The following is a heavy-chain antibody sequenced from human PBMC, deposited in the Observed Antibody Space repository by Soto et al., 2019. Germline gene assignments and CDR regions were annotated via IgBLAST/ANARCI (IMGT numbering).Heavy chain of an antibody. CDR3: ARGRYFDGGDYWVANLAFDY. J-gene: IGHJ4*02. CDR2: ISRSGSGSP. D-gene: IGHD3-22*01. V-gene: IGHV3-23*01. CDR1: GFTFNNYV. Sequence: EVQLLESGGGLLQPGGSLRLSCAASGFTFNNYVMNWVRQAPGKGLEWVSSISRSGSGSPYYSDSVKGRFTISRDNSKNTLSLQMNNIRAEDTAVYFCARGRYFDGGDYWVANLAFDYWGQGTLVTVSS.